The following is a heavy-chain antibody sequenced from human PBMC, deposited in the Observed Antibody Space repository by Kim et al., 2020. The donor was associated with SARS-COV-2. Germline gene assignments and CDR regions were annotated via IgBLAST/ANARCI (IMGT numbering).Heavy chain of an antibody. V-gene: IGHV3-30*04. CDR2: ISYDGSNK. D-gene: IGHD3-3*01. J-gene: IGHJ4*02. CDR3: ARDFRVLRFLEWLLYEGIDY. CDR1: GFTFSSYA. Sequence: GGSLRLSCAASGFTFSSYAMHWVRQAPGKGLEWVAVISYDGSNKYYADSVKGRFTISRDNSKNTLYLQMNSLRAEDTAVYYCARDFRVLRFLEWLLYEGIDYWGQGTLVTVSS.